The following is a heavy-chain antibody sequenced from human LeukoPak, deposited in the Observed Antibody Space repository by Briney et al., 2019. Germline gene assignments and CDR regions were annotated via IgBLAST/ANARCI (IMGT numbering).Heavy chain of an antibody. D-gene: IGHD3-22*01. CDR2: TYYRSRWYN. CDR1: GDSISSNSAA. J-gene: IGHJ4*02. Sequence: SQTLSLTCAISGDSISSNSAAWNWIRQSPSRGLEWLGRTYYRSRWYNDYVVSVRSRITINPDTAKNQFSLHLNSVTPEDTAVYYCAREDTTGYYSAFDYWGQGTLVTVSS. V-gene: IGHV6-1*01. CDR3: AREDTTGYYSAFDY.